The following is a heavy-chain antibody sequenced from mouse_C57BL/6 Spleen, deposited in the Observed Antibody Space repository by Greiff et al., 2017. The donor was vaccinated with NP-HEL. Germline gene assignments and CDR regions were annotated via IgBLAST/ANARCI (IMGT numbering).Heavy chain of an antibody. D-gene: IGHD1-3*01. J-gene: IGHJ4*01. CDR2: IYPRSGNT. Sequence: QVQLQQPGAELARPGASVKLSCKASGYTFTSYGISWVKQRTGQGLEWIGEIYPRSGNTYYNEKFKGKATLTADKSSSTAYMELRSLTSEDSAVYFCAKEEEVAMDYWGQGTSVTVSS. V-gene: IGHV1-81*01. CDR1: GYTFTSYG. CDR3: AKEEEVAMDY.